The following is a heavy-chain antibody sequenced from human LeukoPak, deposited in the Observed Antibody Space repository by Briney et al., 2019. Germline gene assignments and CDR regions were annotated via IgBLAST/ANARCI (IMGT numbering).Heavy chain of an antibody. CDR1: GYTFTSYS. CDR2: ISAYNGNT. Sequence: GASVKVSCKASGYTFTSYSISWVRQAPGQGLEWMGWISAYNGNTIYAQKVKGRVTMTTDTSTSTAYMELRSLKSDDTAVYYCARASYCSGGSCYSDYWGQGTLATVSS. CDR3: ARASYCSGGSCYSDY. V-gene: IGHV1-18*01. J-gene: IGHJ4*02. D-gene: IGHD2-15*01.